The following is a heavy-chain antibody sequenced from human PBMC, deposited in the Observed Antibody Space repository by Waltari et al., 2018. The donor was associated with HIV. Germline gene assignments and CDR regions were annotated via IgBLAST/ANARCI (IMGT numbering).Heavy chain of an antibody. CDR2: IYYSGST. D-gene: IGHD3-10*02. J-gene: IGHJ4*02. CDR3: ASYGPPYYVRPRSGDY. Sequence: QLQLQESGPGLVKPSETLSLTCTVSGGSISSSSYYWGWIRQPPGKGLEWIGSIYYSGSTYYNPSIKSRVTISVDTSKNQFSLKLSSVTAADTAVYYCASYGPPYYVRPRSGDYWGQGTLVTVSS. V-gene: IGHV4-39*01. CDR1: GGSISSSSYY.